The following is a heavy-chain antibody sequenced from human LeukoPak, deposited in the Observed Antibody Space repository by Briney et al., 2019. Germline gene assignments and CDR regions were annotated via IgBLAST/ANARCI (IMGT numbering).Heavy chain of an antibody. D-gene: IGHD4-17*01. Sequence: SETLSLTCTVSGGSISPYYWSWIRQPPGKGLEWIGYIYYSGTTNYNPSLKSRVTISVDTSKNQFSLKLSSVTAADTAVYYCARVSTVTNNGVDYWGQGTLVTVSS. CDR2: IYYSGTT. CDR3: ARVSTVTNNGVDY. CDR1: GGSISPYY. J-gene: IGHJ4*02. V-gene: IGHV4-59*01.